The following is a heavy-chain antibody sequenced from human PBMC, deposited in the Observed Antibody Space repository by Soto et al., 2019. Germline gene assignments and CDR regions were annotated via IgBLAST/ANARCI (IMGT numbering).Heavy chain of an antibody. CDR2: IYPGDSNT. J-gene: IGHJ6*02. CDR1: GYTFTTYW. CDR3: ATRWTNKGVERTPKNYYYSGMDV. D-gene: IGHD1-1*01. Sequence: PVESLKISCKASGYTFTTYWIGWVRQMPGKGLECMGVIYPGDSNTRDSPSFQGQVTISVDKSIITTYLQWSSLKASDTALYYCATRWTNKGVERTPKNYYYSGMDVWDQGTTVTVSS. V-gene: IGHV5-51*01.